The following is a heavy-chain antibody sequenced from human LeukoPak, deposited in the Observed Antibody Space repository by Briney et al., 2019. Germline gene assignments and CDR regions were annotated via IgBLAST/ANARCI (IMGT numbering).Heavy chain of an antibody. D-gene: IGHD2-15*01. Sequence: PSETLSLTCTVSGPSINSHYWSWIRQPAGKGLEWIGRIYISGSTNYNSSLQSRVTMSVDTSKNQFSLKLSSVTAADTAMYYCARALNPLPGTYYFDYWGQGTLVTVSS. J-gene: IGHJ4*02. V-gene: IGHV4-4*07. CDR2: IYISGST. CDR3: ARALNPLPGTYYFDY. CDR1: GPSINSHY.